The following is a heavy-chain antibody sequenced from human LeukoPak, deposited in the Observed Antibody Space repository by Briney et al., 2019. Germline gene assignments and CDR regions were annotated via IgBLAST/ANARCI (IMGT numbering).Heavy chain of an antibody. D-gene: IGHD4-17*01. J-gene: IGHJ2*01. CDR1: GYSFTSYW. V-gene: IGHV5-51*01. CDR2: IYPGDSDT. Sequence: GESLKISCKGSGYSFTSYWIGWVRQMPGKGLEWMGIIYPGDSDTRYSPSFRGQVTISADKSISTAYLQWSSLKASDSAVYYCATARNGDAYWYFDLWGRGTLVTVSS. CDR3: ATARNGDAYWYFDL.